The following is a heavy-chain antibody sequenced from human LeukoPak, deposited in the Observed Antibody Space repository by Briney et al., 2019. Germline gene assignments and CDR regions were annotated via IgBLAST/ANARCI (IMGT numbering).Heavy chain of an antibody. J-gene: IGHJ4*02. Sequence: PSETLSLTCAVYGGSFSGYYWSWIRQPPGKGLEWIGEINHSGSTNYNPSLKSRVTISVDTSKNQFSLKLSSVTAADTAVYYCARVPPKFYGSGSLDYWGQGTLVTVSS. CDR3: ARVPPKFYGSGSLDY. CDR2: INHSGST. D-gene: IGHD3-10*01. V-gene: IGHV4-34*01. CDR1: GGSFSGYY.